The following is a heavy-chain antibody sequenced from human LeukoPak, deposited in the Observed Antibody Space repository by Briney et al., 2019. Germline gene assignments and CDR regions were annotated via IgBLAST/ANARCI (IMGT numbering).Heavy chain of an antibody. Sequence: SETLSLTCTVSGGSLSSGDYYWSWIRQPPGKGLEWIGYIYYSGSTYYNPSLKSRVTISVDTSKNQFSLKLSSVTAADTAVYYCARDILTGSPLGYYGMDVWGKGTTVTVSS. V-gene: IGHV4-30-4*01. CDR3: ARDILTGSPLGYYGMDV. CDR2: IYYSGST. CDR1: GGSLSSGDYY. D-gene: IGHD3-9*01. J-gene: IGHJ6*04.